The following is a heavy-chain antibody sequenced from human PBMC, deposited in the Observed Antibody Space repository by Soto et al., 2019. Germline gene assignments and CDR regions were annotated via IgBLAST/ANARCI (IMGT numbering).Heavy chain of an antibody. CDR3: AREEVVPAAGGWFDP. Sequence: SETLSLTCAVSGGSISSGGYSWSWIRQPPGKGLEWIGYIYHSGSTYYNPSLKSRVTISVDRSKNQFSLKLSSVTAADTAVYYCAREEVVPAAGGWFDPWGQGTLVTVSS. CDR1: GGSISSGGYS. CDR2: IYHSGST. D-gene: IGHD2-2*01. J-gene: IGHJ5*02. V-gene: IGHV4-30-2*01.